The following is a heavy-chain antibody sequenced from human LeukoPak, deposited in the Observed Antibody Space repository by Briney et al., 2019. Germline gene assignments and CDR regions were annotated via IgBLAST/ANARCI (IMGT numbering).Heavy chain of an antibody. CDR2: ISASGGTT. CDR3: ARGTGSPHYLDP. CDR1: GFPFSIYA. V-gene: IGHV3-23*01. Sequence: GGSLRLSCAASGFPFSIYAMSWVRQAPGKGLEWVSAISASGGTTYYSDSVKGRFTISRDNSKNTVYLQMNSLRVDDTAIYYCARGTGSPHYLDPWGQGTLVTVSS. J-gene: IGHJ5*02. D-gene: IGHD1-26*01.